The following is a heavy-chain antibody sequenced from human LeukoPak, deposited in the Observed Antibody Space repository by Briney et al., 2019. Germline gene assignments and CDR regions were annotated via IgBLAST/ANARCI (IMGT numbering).Heavy chain of an antibody. D-gene: IGHD2-21*01. CDR2: INSNSGGT. Sequence: ASVKVSCKASGYTFTGYYMHWVRQAPGQGLEWMGWINSNSGGTNYAQKFQGRVTMTRDTSISTAYMELSRLRSDDTAVYYCARDPAYCGGDCYIWFDPWGQGTLVTVSS. CDR3: ARDPAYCGGDCYIWFDP. V-gene: IGHV1-2*02. CDR1: GYTFTGYY. J-gene: IGHJ5*02.